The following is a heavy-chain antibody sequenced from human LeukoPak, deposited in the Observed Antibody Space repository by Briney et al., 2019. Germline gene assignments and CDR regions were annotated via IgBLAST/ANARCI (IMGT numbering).Heavy chain of an antibody. CDR3: TSLKRKIGYCTNGVCYSGLDY. D-gene: IGHD2-8*01. V-gene: IGHV4-39*01. CDR1: GGSISSSSYY. CDR2: IYYSGST. J-gene: IGHJ4*02. Sequence: NPSETLSLTCTVSGGSISSSSYYWGWIRQPPGKGLEWIGSIYYSGSTYYNPSLKSRVTISVDTSKNQFSLKLSSVTAADTAVYYCTSLKRKIGYCTNGVCYSGLDYWGQGTLVTVSS.